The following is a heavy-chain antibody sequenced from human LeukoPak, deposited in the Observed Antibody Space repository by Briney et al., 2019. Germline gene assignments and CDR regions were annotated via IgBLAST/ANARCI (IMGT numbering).Heavy chain of an antibody. Sequence: GGSLRLSCAASGFTFSSYSMNWVRQAPGKGLEWVSSISSSSSYIYYADSVKGRFTISRDNAKNSLYLQMNSLRAEDTAVYYCARQPSEGAFDIWGQGTMVTVSS. CDR1: GFTFSSYS. CDR2: ISSSSSYI. V-gene: IGHV3-21*01. J-gene: IGHJ3*02. CDR3: ARQPSEGAFDI.